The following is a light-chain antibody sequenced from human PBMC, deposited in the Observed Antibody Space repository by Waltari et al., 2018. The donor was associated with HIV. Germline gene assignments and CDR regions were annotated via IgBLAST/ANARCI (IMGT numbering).Light chain of an antibody. CDR1: KLGDKY. CDR2: QDS. J-gene: IGLJ2*01. V-gene: IGLV3-1*01. Sequence: SYELTQPPSVSVSPGQTASITCSGDKLGDKYACWYQQKPGQSPVLVIYQDSKRPSGIPARFSGSNSGNTATLTISGTQAVDEADYYCQAWDSSSHVVFGGGTNLTVL. CDR3: QAWDSSSHVV.